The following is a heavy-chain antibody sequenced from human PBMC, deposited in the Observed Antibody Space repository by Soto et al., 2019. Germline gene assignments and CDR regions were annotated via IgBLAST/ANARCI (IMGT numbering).Heavy chain of an antibody. D-gene: IGHD3-16*01. V-gene: IGHV4-59*08. Sequence: SETLSLTCTVSGGSISSHYWSWLRQPPGKGLEWIGYIYYSGSTNYNPSLKSRVTISVDTSKNQFSLKLSSVTAADTAVYYCARRWGPTFDYWGQGTLVTVSS. CDR1: GGSISSHY. CDR3: ARRWGPTFDY. J-gene: IGHJ4*02. CDR2: IYYSGST.